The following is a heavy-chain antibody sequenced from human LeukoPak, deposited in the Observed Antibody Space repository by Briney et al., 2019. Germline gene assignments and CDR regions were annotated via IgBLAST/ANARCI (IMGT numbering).Heavy chain of an antibody. CDR2: IYYSGST. CDR3: ARDHVVRGENYYYYGMDV. J-gene: IGHJ6*02. CDR1: GGSISSGGYY. V-gene: IGHV4-31*03. Sequence: SETLSLTCTVSGGSISSGGYYWSWIRQHPGKGLEWIGYIYYSGSTYYNPSLKSRVTISVDTSKNQFSLKLSSVTAADTAVYYCARDHVVRGENYYYYGMDVWGQGTTVTVSS. D-gene: IGHD3-10*01.